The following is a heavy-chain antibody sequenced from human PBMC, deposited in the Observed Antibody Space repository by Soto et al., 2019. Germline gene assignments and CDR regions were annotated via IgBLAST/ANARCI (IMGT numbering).Heavy chain of an antibody. D-gene: IGHD2-21*02. Sequence: EVHLVESGGVVVQPGGSLRLSCAASGFTFHGYTMHWVRQRPGEGLEWVSLIRWDGSSTYYGDSVKGRFTISRDNNKDSLFLQMSSLTTEDTALYYCVKDMAYGGDSGPFDSWGQGTLVTVSS. CDR1: GFTFHGYT. CDR2: IRWDGSST. J-gene: IGHJ4*02. CDR3: VKDMAYGGDSGPFDS. V-gene: IGHV3-43*01.